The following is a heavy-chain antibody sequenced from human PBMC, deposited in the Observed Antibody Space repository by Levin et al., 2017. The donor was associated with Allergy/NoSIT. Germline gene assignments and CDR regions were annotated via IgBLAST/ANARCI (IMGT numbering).Heavy chain of an antibody. CDR2: IYSGGST. Sequence: GGSLRLSCAASGFTVSSNYMSWVRQAPGKGLEWVSVIYSGGSTYYADSVKGRFTISRDNSKNTLYLQMNSLRAEDTAVYYCARIPYSNYYYYYGMDVWGQGTTVTVSS. CDR1: GFTVSSNY. V-gene: IGHV3-66*01. CDR3: ARIPYSNYYYYYGMDV. D-gene: IGHD4-11*01. J-gene: IGHJ6*02.